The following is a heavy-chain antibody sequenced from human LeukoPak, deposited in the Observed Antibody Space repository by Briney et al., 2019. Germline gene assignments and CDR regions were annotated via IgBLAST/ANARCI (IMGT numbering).Heavy chain of an antibody. J-gene: IGHJ4*02. CDR3: AKDPYGDYGFDY. CDR2: ISGSGGST. D-gene: IGHD4-17*01. CDR1: GFTFSSYG. Sequence: GGTLRLSCAASGFTFSSYGVSWVRQAPGKGLEWVSAISGSGGSTYYADSVKGRFTISRDNSKNTLYLQMNSLRAEDTAVYYCAKDPYGDYGFDYWGQGTLVTVSS. V-gene: IGHV3-23*01.